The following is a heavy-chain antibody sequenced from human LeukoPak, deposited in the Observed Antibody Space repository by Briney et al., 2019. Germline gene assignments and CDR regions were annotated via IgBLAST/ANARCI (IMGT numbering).Heavy chain of an antibody. J-gene: IGHJ3*02. D-gene: IGHD6-13*01. V-gene: IGHV4-59*08. CDR2: IYYSGST. Sequence: SETLSLTCTVSGGSISSYYWSWIRQPPGKGLEWIGNIYYSGSTNYNPSLKSRVTISVDTSKNQFSLKLSSVTAADTAVYYCARPRDSSSWNAFDIWGQGTMVTVSS. CDR1: GGSISSYY. CDR3: ARPRDSSSWNAFDI.